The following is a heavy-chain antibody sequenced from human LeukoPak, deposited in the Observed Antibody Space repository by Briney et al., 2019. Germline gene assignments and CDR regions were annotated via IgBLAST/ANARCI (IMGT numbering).Heavy chain of an antibody. CDR1: GGSIRSCY. V-gene: IGHV4-4*07. CDR3: VGGTYYGGDY. D-gene: IGHD1-26*01. J-gene: IGHJ4*02. Sequence: SETLSLTCTVSGGSIRSCYWNWIRQPAGKGLEYIGRIYTSGSTNYNPSLKSRVTMSVDTSKNQFSLKLSSVTAADTAVYYCVGGTYYGGDYWGQGTLVTVSS. CDR2: IYTSGST.